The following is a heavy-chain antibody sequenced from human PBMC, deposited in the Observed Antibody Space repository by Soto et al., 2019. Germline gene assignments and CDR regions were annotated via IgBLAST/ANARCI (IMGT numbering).Heavy chain of an antibody. CDR3: ARSIGWYSNDAFDV. J-gene: IGHJ3*01. CDR2: IGTAGDT. V-gene: IGHV3-13*01. Sequence: EVQLVESGGGLVQPGGSLRLSCAASGFTLSSYDMHWVRQATGKGLEWVSTIGTAGDTYYPGSVKGRFTISRENAKNSLYLQMNSLRAEDTAVYYCARSIGWYSNDAFDVWGQGTMVTVSS. CDR1: GFTLSSYD. D-gene: IGHD6-19*01.